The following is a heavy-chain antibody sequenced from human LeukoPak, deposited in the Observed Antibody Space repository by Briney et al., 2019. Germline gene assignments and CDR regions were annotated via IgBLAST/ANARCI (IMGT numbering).Heavy chain of an antibody. CDR2: INPNSGGT. D-gene: IGHD3-3*01. CDR3: AREMEWEWPPGDFDI. CDR1: GYTFTGYY. J-gene: IGHJ3*02. V-gene: IGHV1-2*02. Sequence: ASVKVSCKASGYTFTGYYMHWVRQAPGQGLEWMGWINPNSGGTNYAQKFQGRVTMTRDTSISTAYMELSRLRSDDTAVYYCAREMEWEWPPGDFDIWGQGTMVTVSS.